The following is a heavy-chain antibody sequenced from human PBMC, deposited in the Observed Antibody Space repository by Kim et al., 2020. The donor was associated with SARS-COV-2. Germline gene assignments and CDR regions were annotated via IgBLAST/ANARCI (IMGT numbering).Heavy chain of an antibody. Sequence: SETLSLTCTVSGGSVSSGSYYWSWIRQPPGKGLEWIGYIYYSGSTNYNPSLKSRVTISVDTSKNQFSLKLSSVTAADTAVYYCARRQIAAAFDYWGQGTLVTVSS. CDR3: ARRQIAAAFDY. J-gene: IGHJ4*02. V-gene: IGHV4-61*01. CDR1: GGSVSSGSYY. D-gene: IGHD6-13*01. CDR2: IYYSGST.